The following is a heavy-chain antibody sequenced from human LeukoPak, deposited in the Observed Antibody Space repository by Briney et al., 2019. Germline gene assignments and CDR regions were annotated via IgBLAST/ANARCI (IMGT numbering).Heavy chain of an antibody. CDR2: IYYSGST. J-gene: IGHJ4*02. CDR1: GGSISSGGYY. Sequence: PSETLSLTCTVSGGSISSGGYYWSWIRQHPGKGLEWIGYIYYSGSTYYNPSLKSRVTISVGTSKNQFSLKLSSVTAADTAVYYCARVMVGYYDILTGQQASFDYWGQGTLVTVSS. CDR3: ARVMVGYYDILTGQQASFDY. V-gene: IGHV4-31*03. D-gene: IGHD3-9*01.